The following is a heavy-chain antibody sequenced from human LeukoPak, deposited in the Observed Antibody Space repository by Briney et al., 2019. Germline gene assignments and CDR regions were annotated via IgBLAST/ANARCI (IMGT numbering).Heavy chain of an antibody. D-gene: IGHD3-10*02. V-gene: IGHV1-3*01. CDR1: GYTFTSYA. CDR3: ARPSVRGVITLDY. J-gene: IGHJ4*02. Sequence: ASVKVSCKASGYTFTSYAMHWVRQAPGQRLEWMGWINAGNGNTKYPQKFQGRVTITRDTSASTAYMELSSLRSGDTAVYYCARPSVRGVITLDYWGQGTLVTVSS. CDR2: INAGNGNT.